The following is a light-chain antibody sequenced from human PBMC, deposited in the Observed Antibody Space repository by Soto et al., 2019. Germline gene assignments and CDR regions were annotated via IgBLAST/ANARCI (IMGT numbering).Light chain of an antibody. CDR1: QSVLYSSNNNNY. V-gene: IGKV4-1*01. CDR3: QQYYSVSLT. J-gene: IGKJ4*01. CDR2: WAS. Sequence: DIVMTQSPDSLAVSLGERATINCKSSQSVLYSSNNNNYLAWYQQKPGQPPKLLIYWASTRESGVPDRFSGSGSGTDFTLTISSLQAEDVAVYYCQQYYSVSLTYGGGTKVEIK.